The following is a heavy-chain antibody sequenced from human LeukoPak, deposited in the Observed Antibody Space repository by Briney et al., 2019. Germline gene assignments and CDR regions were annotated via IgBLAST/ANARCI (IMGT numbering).Heavy chain of an antibody. CDR3: ARHGTSGTNLNWFDP. Sequence: SETLSLTCTVSGVSISSAGYYWTWIRQHPGKGLEWIGYINFSGTTYYTPSLRSRVTISEDTSKNQFSLRLTSVTAADTAVYYCARHGTSGTNLNWFDPWGQGTLVTVSS. J-gene: IGHJ5*02. CDR2: INFSGTT. V-gene: IGHV4-31*02. D-gene: IGHD1-1*01. CDR1: GVSISSAGYY.